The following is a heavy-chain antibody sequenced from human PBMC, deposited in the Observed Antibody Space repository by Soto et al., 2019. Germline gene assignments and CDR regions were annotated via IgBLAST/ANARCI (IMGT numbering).Heavy chain of an antibody. CDR2: ISSDGSSV. CDR3: TRGASGYGNFDY. Sequence: EVQLVESGGGVVQPGVSLRLSCAASGFSFSTWMHWVRQAPGKGLVWLSRISSDGSSVTYADSVKGRFIISRDNAKSTLYLLLNSLTPEDTAVYYCTRGASGYGNFDYWGQGVLLTVSS. J-gene: IGHJ4*02. V-gene: IGHV3-74*01. D-gene: IGHD5-12*01. CDR1: GFSFSTW.